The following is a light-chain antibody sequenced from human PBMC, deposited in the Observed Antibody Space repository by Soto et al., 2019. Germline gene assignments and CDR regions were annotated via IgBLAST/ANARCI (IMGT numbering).Light chain of an antibody. Sequence: DLVMTQSPDSLAVSLGERATINCKSSQSVSYSSNNKNYLAWYQQKPGQPPKLLIYWASTRESGVPDRFSGSGSGTDFTLTISSLQAEDVAVYYCQQYYGTPFTFGPGTKVDIK. J-gene: IGKJ3*01. CDR3: QQYYGTPFT. V-gene: IGKV4-1*01. CDR1: QSVSYSSNNKNY. CDR2: WAS.